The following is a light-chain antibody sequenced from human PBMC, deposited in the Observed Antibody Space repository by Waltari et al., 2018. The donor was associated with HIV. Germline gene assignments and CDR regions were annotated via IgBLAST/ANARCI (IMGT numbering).Light chain of an antibody. CDR3: SAWDKSLGTLL. CDR2: RNN. Sequence: AGLTQPPSVSKGLGQTATITCSGNKNNVGGDGAEWLLHDPGRPPKPLSRRNNERPSVVAVRCSACRLGVTSSLTISYLQPEDGADYYGSAWDKSLGTLLFGGGTRLTVL. CDR1: KNNVGGDG. V-gene: IGLV10-54*01. J-gene: IGLJ3*02.